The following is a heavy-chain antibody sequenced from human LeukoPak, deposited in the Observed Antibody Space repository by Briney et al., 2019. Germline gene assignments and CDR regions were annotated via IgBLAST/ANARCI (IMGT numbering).Heavy chain of an antibody. J-gene: IGHJ4*02. D-gene: IGHD3-10*01. Sequence: LRLSCAASGFTFISYAMSWVRQPPGKGLEWIGSIYYSGSTYYNPSLKSRVTISVDTSKNQFSLKLSSVTAADTAVYYCARLGVGVRQDYWGQGTLVTVSS. V-gene: IGHV4-38-2*01. CDR2: IYYSGST. CDR3: ARLGVGVRQDY. CDR1: GFTFISYA.